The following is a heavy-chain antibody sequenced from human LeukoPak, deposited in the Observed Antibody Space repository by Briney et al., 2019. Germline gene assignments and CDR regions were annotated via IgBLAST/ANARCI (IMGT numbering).Heavy chain of an antibody. CDR2: IFPSGGEI. CDR1: GFTFSTFA. J-gene: IGHJ4*02. V-gene: IGHV3-23*01. Sequence: GGSLRLSCAASGFTFSTFAMIWVRQPPGKGLEWVSSIFPSGGEIHYADSVKGRFTISRDNSKSTLSLQMNSLRAEDAAIYYCATYRQVLLPFESWGQGTLVTVSS. D-gene: IGHD2-8*02. CDR3: ATYRQVLLPFES.